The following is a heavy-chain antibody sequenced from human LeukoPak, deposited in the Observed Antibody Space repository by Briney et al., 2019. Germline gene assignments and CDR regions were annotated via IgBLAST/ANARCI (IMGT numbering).Heavy chain of an antibody. Sequence: GGPLRLSCAASGFTFSSYAMSWVRQAPGKGLEWVSAISGSGGSTYYADSVKGRFTISRDNSKNTLYLQMNSLRAEDTAVYYCAKDTCYDILTGYCDYFDYWGQGTLVTVSS. V-gene: IGHV3-23*01. D-gene: IGHD3-9*01. J-gene: IGHJ4*02. CDR3: AKDTCYDILTGYCDYFDY. CDR1: GFTFSSYA. CDR2: ISGSGGST.